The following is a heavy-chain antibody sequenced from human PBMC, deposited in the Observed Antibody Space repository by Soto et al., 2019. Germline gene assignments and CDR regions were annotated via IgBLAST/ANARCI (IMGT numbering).Heavy chain of an antibody. CDR1: GGTFSSYA. Sequence: SVKVSCKASGGTFSSYAISWVRQAPGQGLEWMGGIIPIFGTANYAQKFQGQVTISADKSISTAYLQWSSLKASDTAMYYCARFRGYTLLAWGQGTLVTVSS. V-gene: IGHV1-69*06. CDR2: IIPIFGTA. CDR3: ARFRGYTLLA. D-gene: IGHD5-18*01. J-gene: IGHJ5*02.